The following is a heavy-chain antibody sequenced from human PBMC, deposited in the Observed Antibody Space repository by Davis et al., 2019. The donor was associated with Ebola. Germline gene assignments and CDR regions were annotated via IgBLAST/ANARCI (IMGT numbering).Heavy chain of an antibody. CDR2: ISYDGSNK. D-gene: IGHD3-3*01. CDR3: AKSGLSFGVVKYHYGMDV. CDR1: GFTFSSYG. V-gene: IGHV3-30*18. J-gene: IGHJ6*04. Sequence: GESLKISCAASGFTFSSYGMYWVRQAPGKGLEWVAVISYDGSNKYYADSVKGRFTISRDNSKKTLYLQMNSLRAEDTAVYYCAKSGLSFGVVKYHYGMDVWGKGTTVTVSS.